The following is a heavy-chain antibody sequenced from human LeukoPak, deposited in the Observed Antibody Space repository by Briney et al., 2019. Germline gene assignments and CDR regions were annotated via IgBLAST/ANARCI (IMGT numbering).Heavy chain of an antibody. V-gene: IGHV3-7*05. CDR1: GFTFSSYW. CDR2: VKQDGSDK. D-gene: IGHD6-13*01. J-gene: IGHJ1*01. CDR3: SLEGSSWYRYFQH. Sequence: GGSLRLSCAASGFTFSSYWMSWVRQAPGKGLEWVANVKQDGSDKYYVDSVKGRFTICRDNAKNSLYLQMNSLRAEDTAVYYSSLEGSSWYRYFQHWGQGTLVTVSS.